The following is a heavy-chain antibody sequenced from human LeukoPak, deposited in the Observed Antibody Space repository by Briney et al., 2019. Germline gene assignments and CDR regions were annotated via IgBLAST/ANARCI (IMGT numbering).Heavy chain of an antibody. CDR1: GGSISSGSYY. Sequence: SETLSLTCTVSGGSISSGSYYWSWIRQPAGKGLEWIGRIYTSGNTNYNPSLESRVTISIDTSKNQFSLKLSSVTAADTAVYYCARHRFLGTAIVDYWGQGTLVTVSS. V-gene: IGHV4-61*02. D-gene: IGHD2-21*02. CDR2: IYTSGNT. CDR3: ARHRFLGTAIVDY. J-gene: IGHJ4*02.